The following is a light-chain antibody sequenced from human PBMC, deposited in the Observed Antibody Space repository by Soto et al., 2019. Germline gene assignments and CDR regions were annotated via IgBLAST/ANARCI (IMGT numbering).Light chain of an antibody. CDR2: GAS. CDR1: QSVSSN. Sequence: EIVMTQSPATLSVSPGERATLSCRASQSVSSNLAWYQQKPGQAPRLLIYGASTRATGIPARFSGSGSGTEVTLTISSLQSEDFAVYYCQQYNNWPPWTLGQGTKVEFK. J-gene: IGKJ1*01. V-gene: IGKV3-15*01. CDR3: QQYNNWPPWT.